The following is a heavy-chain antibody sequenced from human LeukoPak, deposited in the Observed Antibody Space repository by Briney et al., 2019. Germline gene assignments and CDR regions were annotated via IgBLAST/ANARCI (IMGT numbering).Heavy chain of an antibody. Sequence: SQTLSLTCTVSGGSISSGGYYWSWIRQPPGKGLEWIGYIYHSGSTYYNPSLKSRVTISVDRSKNQFSLKLSSVTAADTAVYYCAGIHDILTVDYWGQGTLVTVSS. CDR2: IYHSGST. V-gene: IGHV4-30-2*01. CDR1: GGSISSGGYY. D-gene: IGHD3-9*01. CDR3: AGIHDILTVDY. J-gene: IGHJ4*02.